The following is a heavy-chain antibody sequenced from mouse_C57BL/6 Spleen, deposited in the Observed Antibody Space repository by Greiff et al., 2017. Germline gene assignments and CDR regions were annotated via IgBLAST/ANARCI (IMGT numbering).Heavy chain of an antibody. D-gene: IGHD2-1*01. J-gene: IGHJ3*01. CDR3: ARSLYYGNGFAY. Sequence: VQLQQPGAELVKPGASVKMSCKASGYTFTSYWITWAKQRPGQGLEWIGDIYPGSGSTNYNEKFKSKATLTVDTSSSTAYMQLSSLTSEDSAVYYCARSLYYGNGFAYWGQGTLVTVSA. V-gene: IGHV1-55*01. CDR1: GYTFTSYW. CDR2: IYPGSGST.